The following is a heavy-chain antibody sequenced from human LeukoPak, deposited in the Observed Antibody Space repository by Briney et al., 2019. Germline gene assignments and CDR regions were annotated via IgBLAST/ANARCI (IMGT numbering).Heavy chain of an antibody. D-gene: IGHD2-2*01. J-gene: IGHJ4*02. CDR3: ARGDCSSTSCPRGGDFDY. CDR2: IYYSGST. Sequence: PSETPSLTCTVSGGSISSSSYYWGWIRQPPGKGLEWIGSIYYSGSTYYNPSLKSRVTISVDTSKNQFSLKLSSVTAADTAVYYCARGDCSSTSCPRGGDFDYWGQGTLVTVSS. V-gene: IGHV4-39*07. CDR1: GGSISSSSYY.